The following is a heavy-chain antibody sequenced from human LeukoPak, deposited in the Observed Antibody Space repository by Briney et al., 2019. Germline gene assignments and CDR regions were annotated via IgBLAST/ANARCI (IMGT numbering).Heavy chain of an antibody. V-gene: IGHV1-18*01. CDR1: GYSFTSYP. CDR3: ARGRGEFDYFDF. Sequence: ASVKVSCKASGYSFTSYPITWVRQAPGQGLEWMGWISTYNGNTNYAQKLQGRVIMATDTSTSTAYMELRSLRSDDTAVYYCARGRGEFDYFDFWGQGTLVTVVS. D-gene: IGHD3-16*01. CDR2: ISTYNGNT. J-gene: IGHJ4*02.